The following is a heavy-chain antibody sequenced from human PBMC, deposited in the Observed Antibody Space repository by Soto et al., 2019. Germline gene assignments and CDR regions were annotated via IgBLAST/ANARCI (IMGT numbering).Heavy chain of an antibody. CDR2: IIPIFGRA. D-gene: IGHD1-1*01. Sequence: LVKVSCKATGGTFSSYALSWVRQASGQGIEWMGGIIPIFGRAKYAQKFQGRVTITADESTSTAYMELSSLRSEDTAVYDCARDLLNSCEPYDYYGMDLWCQATTVTV. V-gene: IGHV1-69*13. CDR3: ARDLLNSCEPYDYYGMDL. CDR1: GGTFSSYA. J-gene: IGHJ6*02.